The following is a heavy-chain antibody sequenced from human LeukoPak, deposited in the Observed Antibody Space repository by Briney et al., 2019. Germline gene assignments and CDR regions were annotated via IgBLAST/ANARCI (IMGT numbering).Heavy chain of an antibody. CDR1: GFTFSSYG. D-gene: IGHD1-1*01. CDR3: AKDHERFLSGDYYYYMDV. V-gene: IGHV3-30*02. Sequence: GGSLRLSCAASGFTFSSYGMHWVRQAPGKGLEWVAFIRYDGSNKYYADSVKGRFTISRGNSKNTLYLQMNSLRAEDTAVYYCAKDHERFLSGDYYYYMDVWGKGTTVTVSS. CDR2: IRYDGSNK. J-gene: IGHJ6*03.